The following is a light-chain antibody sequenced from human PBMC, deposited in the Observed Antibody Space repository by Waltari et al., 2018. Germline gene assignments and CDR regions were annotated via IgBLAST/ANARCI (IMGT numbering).Light chain of an antibody. CDR1: HDISNY. CDR2: DAS. CDR3: QQFDNLVYT. V-gene: IGKV1-33*01. Sequence: DIQMTQSPSSLSASVGDRVTITCQASHDISNYLNWYQQKPGKAPKLLIYDASNLETGAPSRFSGSGSGTDFSFTISSLQPEDIATYYCQQFDNLVYTFGQGTKLEIK. J-gene: IGKJ2*01.